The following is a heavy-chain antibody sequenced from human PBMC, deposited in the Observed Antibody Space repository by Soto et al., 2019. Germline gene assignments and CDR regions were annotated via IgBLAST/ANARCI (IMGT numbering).Heavy chain of an antibody. CDR1: GCTFGSLS. CDR2: ISSSSSYI. V-gene: IGHV3-21*01. D-gene: IGHD6-13*01. J-gene: IGHJ4*02. CDR3: ARGHGAAAGTR. Sequence: WGSLRLSWAASGCTFGSLSMNWVRQAPGKGLEWVSSISSSSSYIYYADSVKGRFAISRDNAKNSLYLQMNSLRAEDTAVYYCARGHGAAAGTRWGQGTLVTVSS.